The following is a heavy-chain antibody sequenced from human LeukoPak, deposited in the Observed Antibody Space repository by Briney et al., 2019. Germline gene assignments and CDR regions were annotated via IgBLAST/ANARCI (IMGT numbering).Heavy chain of an antibody. J-gene: IGHJ4*02. CDR2: INPSGGST. CDR1: GYTFTSYG. D-gene: IGHD6-6*01. V-gene: IGHV1-46*01. Sequence: GASVKVSCKASGYTFTSYGISWVRQAPGQGLEWMGIINPSGGSTSYAQKFQGRVTMTRDTSTSTVYMELSSLRSEDTAVYYCARTRKSTNVRSYFDYWGQGTLVTVSS. CDR3: ARTRKSTNVRSYFDY.